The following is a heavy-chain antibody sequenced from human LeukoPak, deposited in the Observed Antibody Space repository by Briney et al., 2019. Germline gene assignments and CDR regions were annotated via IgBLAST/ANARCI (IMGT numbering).Heavy chain of an antibody. Sequence: GGSLRLSCAASGFTFSNYAMTWVRQAPGKGLECVSAISGTGVGTYYADSVKGRFTIPRDNSRSTLYLQMNSLRAEDTALYYCAKDVMLRGVNPYYFDYWGQGTLVTVSS. J-gene: IGHJ4*02. V-gene: IGHV3-23*01. CDR3: AKDVMLRGVNPYYFDY. CDR2: ISGTGVGT. CDR1: GFTFSNYA. D-gene: IGHD3-10*01.